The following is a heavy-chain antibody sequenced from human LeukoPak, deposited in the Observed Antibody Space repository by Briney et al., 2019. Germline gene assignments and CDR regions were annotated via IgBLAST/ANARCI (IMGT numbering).Heavy chain of an antibody. J-gene: IGHJ5*02. D-gene: IGHD3-3*01. CDR3: ARKPPTIFGVVIANWFDP. V-gene: IGHV4-4*07. CDR1: GGSISSYY. Sequence: SETLSLTCSVSGGSISSYYWSWIRQPAGKGLEWIGRIYSSGTADYNPSLKGRVFLSVDTSKNQFSLKLSSVTAADTAVYYCARKPPTIFGVVIANWFDPWGQGTLVTVSS. CDR2: IYSSGTA.